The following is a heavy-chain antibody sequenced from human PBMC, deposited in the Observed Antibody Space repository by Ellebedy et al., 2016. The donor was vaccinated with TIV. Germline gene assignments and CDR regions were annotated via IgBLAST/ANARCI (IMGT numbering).Heavy chain of an antibody. J-gene: IGHJ4*02. V-gene: IGHV1-46*01. CDR2: INPSGGST. CDR1: GYTFTSYY. Sequence: ASVKVSCXASGYTFTSYYMHWVRQAPGQGLEWMGIINPSGGSTSYAQKFQGRVTMTRDTSTSTVYMELSSLRSEDTAVYYCARDGGLYDSSGYSLSNWGQGTLVTVSS. D-gene: IGHD3-22*01. CDR3: ARDGGLYDSSGYSLSN.